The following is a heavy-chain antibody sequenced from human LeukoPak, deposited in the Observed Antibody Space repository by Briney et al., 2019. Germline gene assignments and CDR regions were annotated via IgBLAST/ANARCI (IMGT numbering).Heavy chain of an antibody. CDR2: TSATGST. CDR3: ARLNSGSYWGGFDY. V-gene: IGHV4-61*02. CDR1: GGSISSGSDY. D-gene: IGHD1-26*01. J-gene: IGHJ4*02. Sequence: SETLSLTCTVSGGSISSGSDYWSWIRQPAGKGLEWIGRTSATGSTNSNPSLKSRVTISVDTSKSQFSLKLTSVTAADTAVYFCARLNSGSYWGGFDYWGQGTLVTVSS.